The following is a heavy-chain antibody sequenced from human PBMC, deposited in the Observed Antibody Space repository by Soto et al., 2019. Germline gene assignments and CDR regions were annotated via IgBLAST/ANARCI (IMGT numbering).Heavy chain of an antibody. D-gene: IGHD5-12*01. J-gene: IGHJ4*02. CDR3: ARGSWWLPYPPDEYYFDY. Sequence: GASVKVSCKASGYTFTSYGISWVRQAPGQGLEWMGWISADNGNTNYAQKLQGRVTMTTDTSASTAYMELSSLRSEDTAVYYCARGSWWLPYPPDEYYFDYWGQGTLVTVSS. CDR1: GYTFTSYG. CDR2: ISADNGNT. V-gene: IGHV1-18*01.